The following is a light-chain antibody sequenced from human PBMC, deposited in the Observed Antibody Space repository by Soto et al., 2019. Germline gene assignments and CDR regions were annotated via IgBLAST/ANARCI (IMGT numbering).Light chain of an antibody. CDR1: NSNIGTNT. Sequence: QSVLTQPPSTSGTPGQRVSISCSGSNSNIGTNTVNWYQQLPRTAPKLLIYNNNQRPSGFPDRFSGSKSGTSASLAISGLQSEDEADYYCEAWDDSLNGHVVFGGGTKVTVL. CDR3: EAWDDSLNGHVV. CDR2: NNN. V-gene: IGLV1-44*01. J-gene: IGLJ2*01.